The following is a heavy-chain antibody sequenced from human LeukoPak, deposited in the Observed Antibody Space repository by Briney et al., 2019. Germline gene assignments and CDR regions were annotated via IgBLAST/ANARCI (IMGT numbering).Heavy chain of an antibody. CDR2: ISSSSSYI. J-gene: IGHJ3*02. V-gene: IGHV3-21*01. D-gene: IGHD2-2*01. Sequence: PGGSLRLSCAGTGFTFSGYAIHWVRQAPGKGLEWVSSISSSSSYIYYADSVKGRFTISRDNAKNSLYLQMNSLRAEDTAVYYCARDPRGGYCSSTSCYHDAFDIWGQGTMVTVSS. CDR1: GFTFSGYA. CDR3: ARDPRGGYCSSTSCYHDAFDI.